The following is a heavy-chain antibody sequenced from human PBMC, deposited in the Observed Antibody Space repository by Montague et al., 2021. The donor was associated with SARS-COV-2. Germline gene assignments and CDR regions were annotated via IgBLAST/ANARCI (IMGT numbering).Heavy chain of an antibody. Sequence: SETRSLTCTVSGRSISTDHYWGWIRQPPGKDLEWIGSTHHSGNTYYNPSLKSRLTISIDTSKNQFSLKLTSLTAADTAVYYCASQVAYLDYFDPWGQGTLVTVSS. CDR1: GRSISTDHY. D-gene: IGHD4-11*01. J-gene: IGHJ5*02. CDR2: THHSGNT. CDR3: ASQVAYLDYFDP. V-gene: IGHV4-38-2*02.